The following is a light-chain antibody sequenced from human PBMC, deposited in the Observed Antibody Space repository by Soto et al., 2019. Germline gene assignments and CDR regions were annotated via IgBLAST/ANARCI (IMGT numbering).Light chain of an antibody. CDR2: SAS. J-gene: IGKJ5*01. CDR3: QKFNTAPLT. CDR1: QDISVY. V-gene: IGKV1-27*01. Sequence: DIQMTQSPSSLSASVGDRVTITCRASQDISVYLAWYQQKPGKVPKLLIYSASTLQSGVPSRFSGSGSGTDFTLTISSLQPEDVATYYCQKFNTAPLTFGQGTRLDMK.